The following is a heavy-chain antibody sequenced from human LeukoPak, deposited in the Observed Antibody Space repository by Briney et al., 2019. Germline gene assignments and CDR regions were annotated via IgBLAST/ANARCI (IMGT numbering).Heavy chain of an antibody. V-gene: IGHV3-48*02. CDR2: IRSSGTTV. J-gene: IGHJ4*02. CDR1: GFTFSDYS. D-gene: IGHD5-24*01. CDR3: ARDLRSMATSPGY. Sequence: GGSLRLSCAASGFTFSDYSMNWVRQAPGKRLEWVSYIRSSGTTVYYADSVKGRFTISRDNAKNSLYLQMNSLRDEDTAVYYCARDLRSMATSPGYWGQGTLVTVSS.